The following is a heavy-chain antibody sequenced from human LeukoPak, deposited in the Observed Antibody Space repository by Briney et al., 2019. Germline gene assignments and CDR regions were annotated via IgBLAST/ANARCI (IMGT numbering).Heavy chain of an antibody. D-gene: IGHD6-13*01. CDR3: AKDSRIAAAGTDY. V-gene: IGHV3-30*18. CDR1: GFTFSSYG. J-gene: IGHJ4*02. Sequence: PGGSLRLSCAASGFTFSSYGMHWVRQAPGKGLEWVAVISYDGSNKYYVDSVKGRFTISRDNSKNTLYLQMNSLRAEDTAVYYCAKDSRIAAAGTDYWGRGTLVTVSS. CDR2: ISYDGSNK.